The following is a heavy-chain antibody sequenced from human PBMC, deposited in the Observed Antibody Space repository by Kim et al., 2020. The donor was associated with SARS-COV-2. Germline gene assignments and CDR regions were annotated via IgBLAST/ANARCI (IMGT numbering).Heavy chain of an antibody. CDR3: AKVIVGYDYPRHGAYYYGMDV. J-gene: IGHJ6*02. CDR2: IWYDGSNK. V-gene: IGHV3-33*06. D-gene: IGHD5-12*01. CDR1: GFTFSSYG. Sequence: GGSLRLSCAASGFTFSSYGMHWVRQAPGKGLEWVAVIWYDGSNKYYADSVKGRFTISRDNSKNTLYLQMNSLRAEDTAVYYCAKVIVGYDYPRHGAYYYGMDVWGQGTTVTVSS.